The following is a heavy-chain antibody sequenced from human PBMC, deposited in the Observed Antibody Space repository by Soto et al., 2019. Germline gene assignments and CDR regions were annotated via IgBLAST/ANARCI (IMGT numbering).Heavy chain of an antibody. CDR3: ARDSPTLCITMIVVVIPLDY. J-gene: IGHJ4*02. CDR1: GYTFSSYG. Sequence: ASVKVSCKASGYTFSSYGISWVRQAPGQGLEWMGWISGYNGNTNYAQKLEGRVTMTTDTSTSTAYMELRSLRSDDTAVYYCARDSPTLCITMIVVVIPLDYWGQGLLVTVSS. D-gene: IGHD3-22*01. CDR2: ISGYNGNT. V-gene: IGHV1-18*01.